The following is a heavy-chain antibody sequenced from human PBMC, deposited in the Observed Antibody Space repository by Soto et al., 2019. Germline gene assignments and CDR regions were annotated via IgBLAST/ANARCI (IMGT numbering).Heavy chain of an antibody. Sequence: EVQLVESGGGLVQPGGSLRLSCAASGFSVSNNYMSWVRQAPGKGLECVSLIYSGGDTYYVDSVKGRFSISRDSSKNTLYRQMNSLRAEDSAVYYCARNIPVTTLGYWGQGTVVTVAS. J-gene: IGHJ4*02. CDR3: ARNIPVTTLGY. D-gene: IGHD4-17*01. CDR2: IYSGGDT. CDR1: GFSVSNNY. V-gene: IGHV3-66*01.